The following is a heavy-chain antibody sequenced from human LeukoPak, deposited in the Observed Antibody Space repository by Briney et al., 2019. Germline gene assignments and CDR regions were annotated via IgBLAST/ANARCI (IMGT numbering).Heavy chain of an antibody. V-gene: IGHV3-23*01. J-gene: IGHJ3*02. D-gene: IGHD4-23*01. CDR3: AKWGDYDGAFDI. CDR1: GFTFSSYA. CDR2: ISGSGGST. Sequence: PGGSLRLSCAASGFTFSSYATSWVRQAPGKGLEWVSAISGSGGSTYYADSVKGRFTISRDNSKNTLYLQMNSLRAEDTAVYYCAKWGDYDGAFDIWGQGTMVTVSS.